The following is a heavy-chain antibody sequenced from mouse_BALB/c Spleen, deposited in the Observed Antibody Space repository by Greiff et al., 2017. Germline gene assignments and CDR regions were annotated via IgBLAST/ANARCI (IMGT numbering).Heavy chain of an antibody. CDR3: ARCLYYRYEAMDY. J-gene: IGHJ4*01. V-gene: IGHV3-2*02. CDR2: ISYSGST. CDR1: GYSITSDYA. D-gene: IGHD2-14*01. Sequence: EVQLQQSGPGLVKPSQSLSLTCTVTGYSITSDYAWNWIRQFPGNKLEWMGYISYSGSTSYNPSLKSRISITRDTSKNQFFLQLNSVTTEDTATYYCARCLYYRYEAMDYWGQGTSVTVSS.